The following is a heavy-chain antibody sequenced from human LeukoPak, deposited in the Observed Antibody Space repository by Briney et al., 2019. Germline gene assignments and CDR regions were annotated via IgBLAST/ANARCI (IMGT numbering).Heavy chain of an antibody. CDR2: ISSSSSTI. Sequence: GGSLRLSCAASGFTFSSYSMNWVRQAPGKGLEWVSYISSSSSTIYYADSVKGRFTISRDNAKNSLYLQMNSLRAEDMALYYCAKGHTYYYDSSGYNWFDPWGQGTLVTVSS. V-gene: IGHV3-48*04. CDR1: GFTFSSYS. CDR3: AKGHTYYYDSSGYNWFDP. D-gene: IGHD3-22*01. J-gene: IGHJ5*02.